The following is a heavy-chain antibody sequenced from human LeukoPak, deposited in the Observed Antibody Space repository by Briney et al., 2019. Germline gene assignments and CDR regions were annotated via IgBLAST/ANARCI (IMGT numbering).Heavy chain of an antibody. V-gene: IGHV1-2*02. CDR3: ARGPPAAAGTLRWFDP. CDR2: INPNSGGT. J-gene: IGHJ5*02. D-gene: IGHD6-13*01. Sequence: ASVKVSCKASGGTFSSYYMHWVRQAPGQGLEWMGWINPNSGGTNYAQKFQGRVTMTRDTSISTAYMELSRLRSDDTAVYYCARGPPAAAGTLRWFDPWGQGTLVTVSS. CDR1: GGTFSSYY.